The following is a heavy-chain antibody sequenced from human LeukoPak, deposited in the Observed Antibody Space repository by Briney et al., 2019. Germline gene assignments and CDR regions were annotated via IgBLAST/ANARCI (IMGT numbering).Heavy chain of an antibody. CDR3: ARQGYCSSTSCDDAFDI. V-gene: IGHV4-59*05. Sequence: PSETLSLTCTVSGGSISSYYWSWIRQPPGKGLEWIGSIYYSGSTYYNPSLKSRVTISVDTSKNQFSLKLSSVTAADTAVYYCARQGYCSSTSCDDAFDIWGQGTMVTVSS. CDR2: IYYSGST. CDR1: GGSISSYY. D-gene: IGHD2-2*01. J-gene: IGHJ3*02.